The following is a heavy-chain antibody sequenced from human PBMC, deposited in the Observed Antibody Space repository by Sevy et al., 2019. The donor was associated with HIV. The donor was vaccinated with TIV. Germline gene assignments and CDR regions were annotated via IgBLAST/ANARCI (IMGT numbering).Heavy chain of an antibody. CDR3: ARGILDFWSGCWFDP. CDR1: GFTFSSYS. V-gene: IGHV3-21*01. CDR2: ISSSSSYI. J-gene: IGHJ5*02. Sequence: GESLKISCAASGFTFSSYSMNWVRQAPGKGLEWVSSISSSSSYIYYADSVKGRFTISRDNAKNSLYLQMNSLRAEDTAVYYCARGILDFWSGCWFDPWGQGTLVTVSS. D-gene: IGHD3-3*01.